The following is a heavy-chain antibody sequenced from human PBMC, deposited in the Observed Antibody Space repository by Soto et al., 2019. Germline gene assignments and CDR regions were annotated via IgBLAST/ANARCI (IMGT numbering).Heavy chain of an antibody. CDR1: GFTFSSYA. V-gene: IGHV3-30-3*01. CDR3: ARAYYDFWSGWDS. J-gene: IGHJ4*02. D-gene: IGHD3-3*01. CDR2: LSYDGNNK. Sequence: QVQLVESGGGVVQPGRSLRLSCAASGFTFSSYAMHWVRQAPGKGLEWVAALSYDGNNKYYADSVKGRFTISRDNSKNTLYVQMDSLRPEDTAVFYCARAYYDFWSGWDSWGQGALVTVSS.